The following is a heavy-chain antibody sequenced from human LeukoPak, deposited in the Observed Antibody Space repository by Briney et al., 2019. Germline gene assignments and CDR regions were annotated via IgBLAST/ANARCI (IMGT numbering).Heavy chain of an antibody. D-gene: IGHD3-22*01. J-gene: IGHJ4*02. CDR1: GASFSSSSYY. V-gene: IGHV4-39*07. Sequence: PSETLSLTCTVSGASFSSSSYYWGWIRQPPGKGLEWIGSIYYSESTYYNPSLKNRVTISVDTSKNHFSLKLTSVTAADTAVYYCARDRYYYDSSGYRYFDYWGQGTLVTVSS. CDR3: ARDRYYYDSSGYRYFDY. CDR2: IYYSEST.